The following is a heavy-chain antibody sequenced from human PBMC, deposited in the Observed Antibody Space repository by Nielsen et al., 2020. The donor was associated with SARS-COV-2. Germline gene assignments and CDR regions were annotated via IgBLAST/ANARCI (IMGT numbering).Heavy chain of an antibody. CDR3: ARDGASGRFYDWLSHFDL. D-gene: IGHD3-3*01. CDR2: VSHSGTT. J-gene: IGHJ2*01. V-gene: IGHV4-34*01. Sequence: SETLSLTCAVSDGSLSGPSWTWIRQPPGKGLDWIGDVSHSGTTNTNPSLKSRVTISVDTSKSQFSLKLRSVTAADTAVYYCARDGASGRFYDWLSHFDLWGRGTLVTVSS. CDR1: DGSLSGPS.